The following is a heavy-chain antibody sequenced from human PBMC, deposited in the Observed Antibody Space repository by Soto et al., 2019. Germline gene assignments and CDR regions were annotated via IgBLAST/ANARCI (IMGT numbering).Heavy chain of an antibody. CDR1: GYTFTGYY. CDR3: ARSTESLGLSLY. J-gene: IGHJ4*02. CDR2: INPNSGGT. Sequence: ASVKVSCKASGYTFTGYYMHWVRQAPGQGLEWMGWINPNSGGTNYAQKFQGRVTMTRDTSISTAYMELSRLRSDDTAVYYCARSTESLGLSLYWGQGTLVTVSS. V-gene: IGHV1-2*02. D-gene: IGHD1-1*01.